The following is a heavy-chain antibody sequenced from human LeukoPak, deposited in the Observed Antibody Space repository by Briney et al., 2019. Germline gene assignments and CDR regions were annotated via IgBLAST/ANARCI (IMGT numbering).Heavy chain of an antibody. CDR2: ISYDGSNK. CDR3: AKERPSSGYFDYFDY. Sequence: GRSLRLSCAASGFTFSSYGMHWVRQAPGKGLEWVAVISYDGSNKCYADSVKGRFTISRDNSKNTLYLQMNSLRAEDTAVYYCAKERPSSGYFDYFDYWGQGTLVTVSS. V-gene: IGHV3-30*18. D-gene: IGHD3-22*01. J-gene: IGHJ4*02. CDR1: GFTFSSYG.